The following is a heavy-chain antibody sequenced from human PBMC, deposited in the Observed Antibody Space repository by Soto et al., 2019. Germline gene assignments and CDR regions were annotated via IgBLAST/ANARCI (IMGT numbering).Heavy chain of an antibody. J-gene: IGHJ5*02. D-gene: IGHD4-4*01. Sequence: PGGSMRLSCAASGFTFNSYSMNWVRQAPGKGLEWVSYISSSSSTIYYADSVKGRFTISRDNAKNSLYLQMNSLRAEDTAVYYCARVMTTVTFEVDPWGQGTLVTVSS. CDR3: ARVMTTVTFEVDP. V-gene: IGHV3-48*01. CDR2: ISSSSSTI. CDR1: GFTFNSYS.